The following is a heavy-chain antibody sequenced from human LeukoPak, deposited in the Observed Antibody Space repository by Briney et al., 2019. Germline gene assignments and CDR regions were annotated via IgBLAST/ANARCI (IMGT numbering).Heavy chain of an antibody. CDR1: VYTFTSYD. V-gene: IGHV1-8*01. CDR3: ARFRYDYGDGPDY. D-gene: IGHD4/OR15-4a*01. CDR2: MTPNSGNT. J-gene: IGHJ4*02. Sequence: ASQRVSSTPSVYTFTSYDINWVRQAAGQGLEWMGFMTPNSGNTEYAQKLQGRVTMTRNNSISTAYMELSSLRSEDTAVYYCARFRYDYGDGPDYWGQGTLVTVSS.